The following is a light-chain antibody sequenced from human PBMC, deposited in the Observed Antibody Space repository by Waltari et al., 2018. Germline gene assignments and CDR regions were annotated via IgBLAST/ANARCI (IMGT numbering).Light chain of an antibody. CDR1: QSVSSF. Sequence: EIVLTQSPATLSLSPGERAPLSCRDSQSVSSFLAWYQHKPGQAPRLLIYDASNRATGIPARFSGSGSGTDFTLTISSLEPEDFAVYYCQQRSNWPKITFGQGTRLEIK. CDR3: QQRSNWPKIT. J-gene: IGKJ5*01. CDR2: DAS. V-gene: IGKV3-11*01.